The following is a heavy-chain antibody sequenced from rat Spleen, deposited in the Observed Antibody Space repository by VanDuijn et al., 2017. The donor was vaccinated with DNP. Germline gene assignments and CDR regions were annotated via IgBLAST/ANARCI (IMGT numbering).Heavy chain of an antibody. CDR3: ARGSGGVRWYFDF. D-gene: IGHD1-4*01. V-gene: IGHV5-22*01. Sequence: EVQLVESGGGLVQPGRSLKLSCAASGFTFSDYYMAWVRQAPTKGLEWVAYIHYDGGSTYYGDSVKGRFTISRDNAKNTLYLQMNSLRSEDTATYYCARGSGGVRWYFDFWGPGTMVTVSS. CDR1: GFTFSDYY. J-gene: IGHJ1*01. CDR2: IHYDGGST.